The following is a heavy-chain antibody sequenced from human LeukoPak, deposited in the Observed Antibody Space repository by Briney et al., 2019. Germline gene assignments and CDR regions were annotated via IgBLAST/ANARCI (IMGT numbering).Heavy chain of an antibody. V-gene: IGHV3-30*18. CDR3: AKASLRYFDWFSDY. J-gene: IGHJ4*02. CDR2: ISYDGSNK. CDR1: GFTFSSYA. D-gene: IGHD3-9*01. Sequence: PGRSLRLSCAASGFTFSSYAMHWVRQAPGKGLEWVAVISYDGSNKYYADSVKGRFTISRDNSRNTLHLQMNSLRAEDTAVYPCAKASLRYFDWFSDYWGQGTLVTVSS.